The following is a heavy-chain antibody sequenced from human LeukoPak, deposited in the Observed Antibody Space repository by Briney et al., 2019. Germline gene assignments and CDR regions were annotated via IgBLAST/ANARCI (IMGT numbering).Heavy chain of an antibody. D-gene: IGHD2-21*02. J-gene: IGHJ6*03. CDR3: ARVTYYYYYMDV. Sequence: PSETLSHTCVVYGGSFRGYYWSCIRHPPGKGLVWIGQINHSGSTNYNPSLQSRATISVATSKKQLSLKFSSVSCEYSRVYYCARVTYYYYYMDVWGKGTTVTVSS. V-gene: IGHV4-34*01. CDR1: GGSFRGYY. CDR2: INHSGST.